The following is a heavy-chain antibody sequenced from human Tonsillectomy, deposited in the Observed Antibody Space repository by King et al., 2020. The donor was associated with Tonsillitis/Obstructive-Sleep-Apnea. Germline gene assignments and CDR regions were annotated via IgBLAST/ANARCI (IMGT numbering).Heavy chain of an antibody. CDR2: INQDGSEK. CDR3: ARGGYGSGTNCYIFDP. J-gene: IGHJ5*02. V-gene: IGHV3-7*04. Sequence: VQLVESGGGLVQPGGSLRLSCAASGFTFSRYWMSWVRQAPGKGLEWVANINQDGSEKYYMDSVTGRFAISRDNAKNSLYLQMNSLRAEDTAMYYCARGGYGSGTNCYIFDPWGQGTLVTVSS. CDR1: GFTFSRYW. D-gene: IGHD2-2*02.